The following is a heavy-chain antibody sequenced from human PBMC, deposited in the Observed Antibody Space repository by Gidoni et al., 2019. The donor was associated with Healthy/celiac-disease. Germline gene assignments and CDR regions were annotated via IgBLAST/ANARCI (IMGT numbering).Heavy chain of an antibody. J-gene: IGHJ6*03. CDR1: GGSIRGSNW. CDR2: LYHGGST. D-gene: IGHD2-21*01. Sequence: QVQLQESGRRLVKPSGTLSLTGAVSGGSIRGSNWWSWVRQPPGKGLEWIGELYHGGSTTYNPSLQSRVTISVYKSKNHFSLKLSSVTAADTAVYYCARERIAIRDYYYYMDVWGKGTTVTVSS. CDR3: ARERIAIRDYYYYMDV. V-gene: IGHV4-4*02.